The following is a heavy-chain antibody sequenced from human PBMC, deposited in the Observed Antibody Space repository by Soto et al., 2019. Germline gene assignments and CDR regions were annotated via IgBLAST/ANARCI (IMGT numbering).Heavy chain of an antibody. D-gene: IGHD6-13*01. Sequence: PGESLKISCKGSGYSFTSYWIGWVRQMPGKGLEWVGIIYPGDSDTRYSPSFQGQVTISADKSISTAYLQWSSLKASDTTMYYCARRPGIAAAGGWFDPWGQGTLVTVPQ. CDR2: IYPGDSDT. J-gene: IGHJ5*02. CDR3: ARRPGIAAAGGWFDP. V-gene: IGHV5-51*01. CDR1: GYSFTSYW.